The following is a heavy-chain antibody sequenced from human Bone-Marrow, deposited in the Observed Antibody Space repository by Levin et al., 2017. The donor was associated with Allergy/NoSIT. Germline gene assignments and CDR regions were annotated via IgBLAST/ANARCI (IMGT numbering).Heavy chain of an antibody. Sequence: SETLSLTCSVSGASVTSATHYWAWLRQAPGKGLEWIATINFRGSTLYDPSLKSRVTISLDTSKSRFSLKLTSVTAADTAVYYCARLGGSASFYYHYFDSWGQGTLVTVSS. CDR1: GASVTSATHY. CDR3: ARLGGSASFYYHYFDS. CDR2: INFRGST. J-gene: IGHJ4*02. V-gene: IGHV4-39*01. D-gene: IGHD3-10*01.